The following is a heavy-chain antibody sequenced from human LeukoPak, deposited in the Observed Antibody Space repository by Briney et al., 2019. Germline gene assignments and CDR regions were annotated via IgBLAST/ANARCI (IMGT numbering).Heavy chain of an antibody. CDR3: ARDRMVRGVIIPHYYYGMDV. J-gene: IGHJ6*02. D-gene: IGHD3-10*01. V-gene: IGHV3-53*01. CDR2: IYSGGST. CDR1: GFTFSSNY. Sequence: GGSLRLSCAASGFTFSSNYMSWVRQAPGRGLEWVSVIYSGGSTYYADSVKGRFTTSRDNSKNTLYLQMNSLRAEDTAVYYCARDRMVRGVIIPHYYYGMDVWGQGTTVTVSS.